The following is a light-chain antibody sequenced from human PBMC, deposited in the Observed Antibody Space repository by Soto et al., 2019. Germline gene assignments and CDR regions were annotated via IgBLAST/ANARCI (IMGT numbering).Light chain of an antibody. V-gene: IGKV3-15*01. CDR2: GAS. CDR1: QSVDSN. J-gene: IGKJ4*01. CDR3: HPYNNWPLT. Sequence: EIVMTQSPATLSVSPGERATLSCRASQSVDSNLAWYRQKPGQAPRRLIYGASTRATGIPDRFSGSESGTEFTPTISSLQSEDFEVYYCHPYNNWPLTFAGGTNVDIK.